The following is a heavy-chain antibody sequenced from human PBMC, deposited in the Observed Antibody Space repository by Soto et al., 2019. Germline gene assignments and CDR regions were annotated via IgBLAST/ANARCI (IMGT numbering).Heavy chain of an antibody. V-gene: IGHV1-18*01. CDR3: ARGRYGDY. J-gene: IGHJ4*02. CDR2: ISAHNGNT. CDR1: GYDFTTYG. Sequence: QVHLVQSGAEVKKSGASVKVSCKGSGYDFTTYGITWVRQAPGQGLEWMAWISAHNGNTDYAPKLKGRVTVTRDTSTSTAYMELRSLRSDDTAVYYCARGRYGDYWGQGALVTVSS. D-gene: IGHD1-1*01.